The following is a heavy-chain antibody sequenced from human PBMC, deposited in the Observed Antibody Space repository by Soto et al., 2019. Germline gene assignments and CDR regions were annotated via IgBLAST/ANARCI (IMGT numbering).Heavy chain of an antibody. CDR1: GFTFSVYA. CDR3: ASLGVGDWANYYYYYGMDV. CDR2: VTANGGST. Sequence: EVQLLESGGGFVQPGGSLRLSCAATGFTFSVYAMTWVRQAPGKGLEWVSAVTANGGSTYSADSVKGRFTISRDNSKNPLCLQMNSVRAEDTAVYYCASLGVGDWANYYYYYGMDVWGQGTTVTVSS. D-gene: IGHD2-21*02. J-gene: IGHJ6*02. V-gene: IGHV3-23*01.